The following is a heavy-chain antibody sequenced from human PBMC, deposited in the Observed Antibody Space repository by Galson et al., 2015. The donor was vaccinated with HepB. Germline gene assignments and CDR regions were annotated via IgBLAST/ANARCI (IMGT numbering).Heavy chain of an antibody. Sequence: SLRLSCAASGFTFSSYGMHWVRQAPGKGLEWVAVIWYDGSNKYYADSVKGRFTISRDNSKNTLYLQMNSLRAEDTAVYYCARERYCSSASCPRPRGFDPWGQGTLVTVSS. V-gene: IGHV3-33*01. D-gene: IGHD2-2*01. CDR2: IWYDGSNK. CDR1: GFTFSSYG. J-gene: IGHJ5*02. CDR3: ARERYCSSASCPRPRGFDP.